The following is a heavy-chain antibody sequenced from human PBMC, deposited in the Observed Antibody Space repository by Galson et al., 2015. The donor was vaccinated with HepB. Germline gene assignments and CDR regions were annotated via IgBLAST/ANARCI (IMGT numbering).Heavy chain of an antibody. V-gene: IGHV3-33*01. Sequence: SLRLSCAASGFPFSNYVMHWVRQAPGKGLEWVAVIWFDGSNNYYADSVKGRFTISRDNSKNTLYLQMNSLRAEDTAVYYCARSPFHYSSENYFDYWGQGTLVTVSS. CDR2: IWFDGSNN. CDR3: ARSPFHYSSENYFDY. CDR1: GFPFSNYV. D-gene: IGHD6-25*01. J-gene: IGHJ4*02.